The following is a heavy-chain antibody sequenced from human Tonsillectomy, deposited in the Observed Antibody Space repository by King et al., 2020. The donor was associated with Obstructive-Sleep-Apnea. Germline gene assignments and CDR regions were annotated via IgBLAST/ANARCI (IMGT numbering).Heavy chain of an antibody. J-gene: IGHJ5*02. D-gene: IGHD4-11*01. V-gene: IGHV4-4*02. CDR3: ARDKRIDYSTYNWFDP. CDR1: GGSINSSNW. Sequence: QLQESGPGLVKPSGTLSLTCTVSGGSINSSNWWTWVRQPPGKGLEWIGEIYHTGSTNYNPSLKSRVTISVDKSKKQFSLKVSSVTAADTAVYYCARDKRIDYSTYNWFDPWGQGTLVTVSS. CDR2: IYHTGST.